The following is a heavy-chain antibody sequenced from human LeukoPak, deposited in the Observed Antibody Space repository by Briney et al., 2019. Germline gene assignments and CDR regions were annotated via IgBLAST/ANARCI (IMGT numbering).Heavy chain of an antibody. V-gene: IGHV4-4*07. D-gene: IGHD5-12*01. Sequence: SETLSLTCTVSGGSISSYYWSWIRQPAGKGLEWIGRIYTSGSTNYNPSLKSRVTMSVDTSKNQFSLKLSSVTAADTAVYYCARHRAHSGYDSRYYFDYWGQGTLVTVSS. CDR3: ARHRAHSGYDSRYYFDY. CDR1: GGSISSYY. CDR2: IYTSGST. J-gene: IGHJ4*02.